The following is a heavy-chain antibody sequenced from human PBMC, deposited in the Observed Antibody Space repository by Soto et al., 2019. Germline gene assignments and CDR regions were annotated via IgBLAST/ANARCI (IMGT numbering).Heavy chain of an antibody. CDR3: LGGIGYSYGYHAFGL. CDR1: GFTFSDNI. CDR2: ISADGDTK. J-gene: IGHJ3*01. V-gene: IGHV3-30-3*01. Sequence: GGSLRLSCAASGFTFSDNILHWVRQAPGKGLEWLAFISADGDTKYYADSVKGRFTISRDNSKNTLYLQMNSLRREDTSVYYCLGGIGYSYGYHAFGLWGQGTMVTVSS. D-gene: IGHD5-18*01.